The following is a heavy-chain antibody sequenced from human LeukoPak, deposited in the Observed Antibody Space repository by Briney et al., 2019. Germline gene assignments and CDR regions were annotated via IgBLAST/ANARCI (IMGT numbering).Heavy chain of an antibody. Sequence: GRSLRLSCAASGFTFSSYSMNWVRQAPGKGLEWVSSISSSSSYIYYADSVKGRFTISRDNAKNPLYLQMNSLRAEDTAVYYCARDYYDSSGHSYDAFDIWGQGTMVTVSS. J-gene: IGHJ3*02. CDR3: ARDYYDSSGHSYDAFDI. D-gene: IGHD3-22*01. CDR2: ISSSSSYI. V-gene: IGHV3-21*01. CDR1: GFTFSSYS.